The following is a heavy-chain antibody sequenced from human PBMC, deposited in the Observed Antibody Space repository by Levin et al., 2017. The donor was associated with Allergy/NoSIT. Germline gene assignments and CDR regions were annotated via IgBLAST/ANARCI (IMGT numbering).Heavy chain of an antibody. V-gene: IGHV3-11*01. D-gene: IGHD2-15*01. CDR2: ISSSGSTI. CDR3: ARDSCSGGSCYPHARPNWFDP. Sequence: GGSLRLSCAASGFTFSDYYMSWIRQAPGKGLEWVSYISSSGSTIYYADSVKGRFTISRDNAKNSLYLQMNSLRAEDTAVYYCARDSCSGGSCYPHARPNWFDPWGQGTLVTVSS. CDR1: GFTFSDYY. J-gene: IGHJ5*02.